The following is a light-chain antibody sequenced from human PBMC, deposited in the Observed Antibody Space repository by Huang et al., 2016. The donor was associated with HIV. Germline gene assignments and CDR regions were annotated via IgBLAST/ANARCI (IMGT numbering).Light chain of an antibody. V-gene: IGKV3-15*01. CDR1: QTVNSN. CDR3: QQYNNWLA. Sequence: EIVMTQSPATLSVSPGERATLSCRASQTVNSNLAWYQHKPGQAPRLLIYGASTRATGVPARFSGSGSGTKFTLTISSLQYEDFAVYYCQQYNNWLAFGQGTKVEIK. CDR2: GAS. J-gene: IGKJ1*01.